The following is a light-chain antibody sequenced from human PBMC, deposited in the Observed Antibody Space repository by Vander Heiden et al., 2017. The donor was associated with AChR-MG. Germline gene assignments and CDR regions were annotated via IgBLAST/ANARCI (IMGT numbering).Light chain of an antibody. J-gene: IGKJ4*01. V-gene: IGKV1-13*02. CDR3: QQSSSYPLT. CDR1: QVISSA. Sequence: AIHMTQSPSSLSASVAHIVTITCRASQVISSALIWYQQKPGKVPKVLIYDASSLVSGVPSRFSGSGSGTEFTLTISSLQPEDFATYHCQQSSSYPLTFGGGTKVEIK. CDR2: DAS.